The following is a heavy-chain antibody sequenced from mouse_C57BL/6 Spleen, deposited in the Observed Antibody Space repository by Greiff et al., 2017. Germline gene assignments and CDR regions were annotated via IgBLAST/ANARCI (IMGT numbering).Heavy chain of an antibody. CDR1: GFTFSDYG. V-gene: IGHV5-17*01. Sequence: EVKLMESGGGLVKPGGSLKLSCAASGFTFSDYGMHWVRQAPEKGLEWVAYISSGSSTIYYADTVKGRFTISRDNAKNTLCLQMTSLRSEDTAMYYCARPGGKERLYYFDYWGQGTTLTVSS. J-gene: IGHJ2*01. CDR3: ARPGGKERLYYFDY. CDR2: ISSGSSTI. D-gene: IGHD6-2*01.